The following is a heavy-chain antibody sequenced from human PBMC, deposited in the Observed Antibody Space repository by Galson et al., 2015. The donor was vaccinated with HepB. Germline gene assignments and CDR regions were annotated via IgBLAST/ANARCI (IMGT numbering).Heavy chain of an antibody. D-gene: IGHD2-8*01. Sequence: SVKVSCKASGGTFSSYAISWVRQAPGQGLEWMGGIIPIFGTANYAQKFQGRVTITADKSTSTAYMELSGLRSEDTAVYYCARRFCTNGVCYLGWFDPWGQGTLVTVSS. J-gene: IGHJ5*02. V-gene: IGHV1-69*06. CDR1: GGTFSSYA. CDR3: ARRFCTNGVCYLGWFDP. CDR2: IIPIFGTA.